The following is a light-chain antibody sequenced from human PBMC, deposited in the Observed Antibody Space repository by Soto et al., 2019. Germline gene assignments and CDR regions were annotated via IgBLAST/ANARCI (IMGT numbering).Light chain of an antibody. V-gene: IGLV2-14*01. CDR2: EVS. J-gene: IGLJ1*01. Sequence: QSALTQPASVAGSPGQSITLSCTGTRSDVGGYNYVYWYQQHPGKAPKLMIYEVSNRPSGVSNRLSGSKSGNTASLTISGLQAEDEADYDCSSYTSSSIDYVFGTGTKVTVL. CDR1: RSDVGGYNY. CDR3: SSYTSSSIDYV.